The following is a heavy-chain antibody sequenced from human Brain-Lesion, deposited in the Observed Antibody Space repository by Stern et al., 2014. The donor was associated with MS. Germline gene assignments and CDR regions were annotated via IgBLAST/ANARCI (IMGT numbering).Heavy chain of an antibody. CDR2: INPNTGGP. Sequence: VQLVESGAEVKKPGASVKVSCKTSGYIFTGYYIHWVRQAPGQGLAWMAWINPNTGGPKYAQKLQGRVTMSRDTSISTAYVELSSLTSDDTAVYYCARDQRGITIFGVVTDYYYLGMDVWGQGTTVTVSS. CDR1: GYIFTGYY. CDR3: ARDQRGITIFGVVTDYYYLGMDV. D-gene: IGHD3-3*01. V-gene: IGHV1-2*02. J-gene: IGHJ6*02.